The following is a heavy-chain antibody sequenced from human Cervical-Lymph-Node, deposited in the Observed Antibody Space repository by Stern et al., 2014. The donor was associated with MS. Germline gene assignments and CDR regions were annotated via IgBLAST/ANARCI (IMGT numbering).Heavy chain of an antibody. CDR2: VYYRGSA. CDR1: GGSIIENY. J-gene: IGHJ3*02. D-gene: IGHD6-13*01. V-gene: IGHV4-59*01. CDR3: ARQRSTWDDAFDI. Sequence: VQLVESGPGLVKPAETLSLTCSVSGGSIIENYWSWIRQPPGKGLEWIGKVYYRGSAKYNPSLTSRVTLSLDMYNHQLSLSLTSVTAADTAVYFCARQRSTWDDAFDIWSQGTMVTVSS.